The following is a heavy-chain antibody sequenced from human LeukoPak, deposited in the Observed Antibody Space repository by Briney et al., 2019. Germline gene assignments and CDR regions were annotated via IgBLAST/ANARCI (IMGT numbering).Heavy chain of an antibody. V-gene: IGHV3-33*01. CDR2: IWYDGSNK. D-gene: IGHD3-10*01. CDR3: ARDPTNRLLWLGELYYGMDV. CDR1: GFTFSSYG. J-gene: IGHJ6*02. Sequence: PGGSLRLSCAASGFTFSSYGMHWVRQAPGKGLEWVAVIWYDGSNKYYADSVKGRFTISRDNSKNTLYLQMNSLRAEDTAVYYCARDPTNRLLWLGELYYGMDVWGQGTTVTVSS.